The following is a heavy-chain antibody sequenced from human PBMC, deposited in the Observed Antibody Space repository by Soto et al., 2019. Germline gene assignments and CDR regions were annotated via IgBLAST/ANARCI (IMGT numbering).Heavy chain of an antibody. CDR3: AREQSSGSWWGVRRYYSYSMDV. CDR2: ISNSGSAT. CDR1: GFTFSSYN. D-gene: IGHD1-26*01. Sequence: EVQRVESGGGLVPPGGSLRLSCATSGFTFSSYNYNWVRLAPGKGLEWISFISNSGSATNYADSVEGRFIISRDTAKNSLFLQMNSLRDEDTAVYYCAREQSSGSWWGVRRYYSYSMDVWGQGTTVTVSS. J-gene: IGHJ6*02. V-gene: IGHV3-48*02.